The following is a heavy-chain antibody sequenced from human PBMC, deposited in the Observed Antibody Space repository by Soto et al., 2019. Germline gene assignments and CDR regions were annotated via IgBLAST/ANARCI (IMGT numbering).Heavy chain of an antibody. V-gene: IGHV1-46*01. CDR1: GYTFTSYY. CDR2: INPSGGST. CDR3: ARDYDSSGYYYVNFDY. Sequence: ASVKVSCKASGYTFTSYYMHWVRQAPGQGLEWMGIINPSGGSTSYAQKSQGRVTMTRDTSTSTVYMELSSLRSEDTAVYYCARDYDSSGYYYVNFDYWGQGTLVTVSS. J-gene: IGHJ4*02. D-gene: IGHD3-22*01.